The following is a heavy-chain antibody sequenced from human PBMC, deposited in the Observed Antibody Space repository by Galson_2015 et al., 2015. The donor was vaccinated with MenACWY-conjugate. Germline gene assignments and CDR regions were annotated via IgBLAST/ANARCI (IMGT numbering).Heavy chain of an antibody. CDR2: ISSTGNTI. CDR3: ARGYGTSGNRPSVH. J-gene: IGHJ4*02. Sequence: SLRLSCAASGFTFSSYEMNWVRQAPGKGLEWISYISSTGNTIYYTDSVKGRFTISRDNAKNSLYLQMNILRVEDTAIYYCARGYGTSGNRPSVHWGQGTLVTVSS. CDR1: GFTFSSYE. D-gene: IGHD6-13*01. V-gene: IGHV3-48*03.